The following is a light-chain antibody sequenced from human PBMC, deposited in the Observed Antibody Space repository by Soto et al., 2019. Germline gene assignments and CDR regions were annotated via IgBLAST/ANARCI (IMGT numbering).Light chain of an antibody. J-gene: IGKJ2*01. CDR2: GAS. CDR3: QQDYNLPS. V-gene: IGKV3D-7*01. Sequence: EIVMTQSPATLSLSPGERATLSCRASQSVSSSYLSWYQQKPGQAPRLLIYGASTRATGIPARFSGSGSGTDFTLTISSLQREDFAVYYCQQDYNLPSFGQGTKLEIK. CDR1: QSVSSSY.